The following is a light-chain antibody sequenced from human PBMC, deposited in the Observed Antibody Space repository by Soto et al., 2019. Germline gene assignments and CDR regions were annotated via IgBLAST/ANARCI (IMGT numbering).Light chain of an antibody. CDR2: DNN. Sequence: QSVLTQPPSVSAAPGQKVTISCSGGSFNIGDNYVSWYQQLPGTAPKLLIYDNNKRPSGIPDRFSGSKSGTSATLDISGLQTGDEADYYCGSWDTSLSGIIFGGGTTLTVL. CDR1: SFNIGDNY. V-gene: IGLV1-51*01. J-gene: IGLJ2*01. CDR3: GSWDTSLSGII.